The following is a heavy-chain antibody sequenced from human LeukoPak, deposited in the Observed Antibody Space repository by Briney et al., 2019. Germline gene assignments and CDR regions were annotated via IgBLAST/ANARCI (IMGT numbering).Heavy chain of an antibody. CDR3: ANCYGDYERYYYYGMDV. J-gene: IGHJ6*02. V-gene: IGHV3-23*01. CDR2: ISGRGGST. Sequence: GGSLRLSCAASGFTFSSYAMSWVRQARGKGLEGVSAISGRGGSTYYADSVKGGLTISTDNPNNSLYLQMNILTAEDTAVYYCANCYGDYERYYYYGMDVCCQGPTVTVSS. CDR1: GFTFSSYA. D-gene: IGHD4-17*01.